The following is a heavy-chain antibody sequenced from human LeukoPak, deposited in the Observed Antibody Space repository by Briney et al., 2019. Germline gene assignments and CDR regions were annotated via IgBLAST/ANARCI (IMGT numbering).Heavy chain of an antibody. CDR1: GFTFSNYW. V-gene: IGHV3-7*01. CDR3: ARMGYCSSTSCPPLTRMDV. Sequence: GGSLRLSCAASGFTFSNYWMSWVRQAPWKGLEWVANIKQDGSEKYYVDSVKGRFTISRDNAKNSLYLQMNSLRAEDTAVYYCARMGYCSSTSCPPLTRMDVWGQGTTVTVSS. J-gene: IGHJ6*02. D-gene: IGHD2-2*01. CDR2: IKQDGSEK.